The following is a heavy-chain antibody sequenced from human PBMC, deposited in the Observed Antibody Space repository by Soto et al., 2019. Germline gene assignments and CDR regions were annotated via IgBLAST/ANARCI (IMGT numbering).Heavy chain of an antibody. J-gene: IGHJ5*02. V-gene: IGHV4-4*07. Sequence: QVQLQESGPGLVKPSETLSLTCTVSGGSISSYYWSWIRQPAGKGLEWIGRIYTSGSTNYNPSLKSRVTLSVDKYKNQFSLKLSSVTAADTAVYYCAREIRCLECYYNWFDPWGQGTLVTVSS. CDR2: IYTSGST. D-gene: IGHD3-3*01. CDR3: AREIRCLECYYNWFDP. CDR1: GGSISSYY.